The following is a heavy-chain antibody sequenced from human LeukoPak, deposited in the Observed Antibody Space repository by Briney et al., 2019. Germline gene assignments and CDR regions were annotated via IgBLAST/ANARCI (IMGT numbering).Heavy chain of an antibody. CDR3: ATTYPRLELTYYFDY. V-gene: IGHV3-23*01. CDR2: ISGSGGST. D-gene: IGHD1-7*01. Sequence: GGSLRLSCAASGFTFSSHVMSWVRQAPGKGLEWVSSISGSGGSTYYADSVKGRFTISRDNFRNTLYLQMNSLRAVDTAVYYCATTYPRLELTYYFDYWGQGTLVTVSS. J-gene: IGHJ4*02. CDR1: GFTFSSHV.